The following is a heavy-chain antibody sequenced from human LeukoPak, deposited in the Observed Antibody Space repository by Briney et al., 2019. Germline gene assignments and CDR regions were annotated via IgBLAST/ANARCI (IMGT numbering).Heavy chain of an antibody. CDR2: ISSSGSTI. CDR1: GFTFSSYE. D-gene: IGHD3-9*01. J-gene: IGHJ3*02. CDR3: ARDLYDILTGSKDAFDI. Sequence: PGGSLRLSCAASGFTFSSYEMNWVRQAAGKGLEWVSYISSSGSTIYYADSVKGRFTISRDNAKNSLYLQMNSLRAEDTAVYYCARDLYDILTGSKDAFDIWGQGTMVTVSS. V-gene: IGHV3-48*03.